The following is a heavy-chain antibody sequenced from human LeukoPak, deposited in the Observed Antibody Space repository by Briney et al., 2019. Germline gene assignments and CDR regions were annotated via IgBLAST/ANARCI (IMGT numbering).Heavy chain of an antibody. CDR1: GFTFGDYA. D-gene: IGHD3-3*01. CDR3: TRDLKYYDFWSGYYTPYYYGMDV. CDR2: IRSKAYGGTT. Sequence: PGRPLRLSCTASGFTFGDYAMSWFRQAPGKGMEWVGFIRSKAYGGTTEYAASVKGRFTISRDDSKSIAYLQMNSLKTEDTAVYYCTRDLKYYDFWSGYYTPYYYGMDVWGQGTTVTVSS. J-gene: IGHJ6*02. V-gene: IGHV3-49*03.